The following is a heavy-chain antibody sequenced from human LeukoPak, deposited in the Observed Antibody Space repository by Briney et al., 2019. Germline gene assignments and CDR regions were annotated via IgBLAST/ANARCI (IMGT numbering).Heavy chain of an antibody. CDR3: ARETGYSTPRRYYYMDV. V-gene: IGHV4-4*02. Sequence: SETLSLTCAVSGGSITSHNWWSWVRQSPGKGLEWIGEIYHGGTTNYNPSLESRVTILVDRSENQFSLKLSSVSAADTAVYYCARETGYSTPRRYYYMDVWGKGTTVTVSS. CDR2: IYHGGTT. J-gene: IGHJ6*03. CDR1: GGSITSHNW. D-gene: IGHD6-13*01.